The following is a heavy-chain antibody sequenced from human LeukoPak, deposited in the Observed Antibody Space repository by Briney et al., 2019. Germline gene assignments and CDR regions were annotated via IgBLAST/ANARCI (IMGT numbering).Heavy chain of an antibody. D-gene: IGHD2-2*01. CDR2: ISGSGGST. Sequence: GGSLRLSCAASGFTFSSYAMSWFRQAPGKGLDWFSAISGSGGSTYYADSVKGRFTISRDNSKNTLYLQMNSLRAEDTAVYYCAKVRPAAPNYFDYWGQGTLVTVSS. CDR1: GFTFSSYA. J-gene: IGHJ4*02. CDR3: AKVRPAAPNYFDY. V-gene: IGHV3-23*01.